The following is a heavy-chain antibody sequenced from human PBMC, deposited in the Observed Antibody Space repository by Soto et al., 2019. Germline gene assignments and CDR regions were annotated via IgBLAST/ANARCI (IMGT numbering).Heavy chain of an antibody. CDR2: IYYSGST. CDR1: GGSISSSSYY. Sequence: QLQLQESGPGLVKPSETLSLTCTVSGGSISSSSYYWGWIRQPPGKGLEWIGSIYYSGSTYYNPSLKCRVTISVDTSKNQFSLKLSSVTAADTAVYDCARRAPIAVAGKRTGYYYDGMDVWGQGTTVTVSS. J-gene: IGHJ6*02. V-gene: IGHV4-39*01. CDR3: ARRAPIAVAGKRTGYYYDGMDV. D-gene: IGHD6-19*01.